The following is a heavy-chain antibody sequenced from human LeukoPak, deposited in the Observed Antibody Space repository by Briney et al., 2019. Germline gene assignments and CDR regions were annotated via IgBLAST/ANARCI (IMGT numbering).Heavy chain of an antibody. V-gene: IGHV3-21*01. CDR2: ISSSSSYI. CDR3: ARDSSDFWSGLYYGMDV. J-gene: IGHJ6*02. Sequence: GGSLRLSCAASGFTFSSYSMNWVRQAPGNGLEWVSSISSSSSYIYYADSVKGRFTISRDNAKNSLYLQMNSLRAEDTAVYYCARDSSDFWSGLYYGMDVWGQGTTVTVSS. CDR1: GFTFSSYS. D-gene: IGHD3-3*01.